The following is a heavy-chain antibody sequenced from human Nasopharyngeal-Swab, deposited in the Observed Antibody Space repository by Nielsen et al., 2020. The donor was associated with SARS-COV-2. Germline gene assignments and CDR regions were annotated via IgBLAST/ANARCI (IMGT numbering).Heavy chain of an antibody. CDR1: GFTFSSYD. CDR2: IGTAGDT. J-gene: IGHJ6*02. CDR3: ARALAPYSGYDYDYYYGMDV. Sequence: GESLKISCAASGFTFSSYDMHWVRQATGKGLEWVSAIGTAGDTYYPGSVKGRFTISRENAKNSLYLQMNSLRAGDPAVYYCARALAPYSGYDYDYYYGMDVWGQGTTVTVSS. V-gene: IGHV3-13*04. D-gene: IGHD5-12*01.